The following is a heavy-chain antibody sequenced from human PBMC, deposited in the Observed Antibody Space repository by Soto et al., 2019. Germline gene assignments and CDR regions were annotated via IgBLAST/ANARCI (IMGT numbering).Heavy chain of an antibody. D-gene: IGHD4-4*01. J-gene: IGHJ3*02. Sequence: EVQLVESGGGLVQPGGSLRLSCAASGFTFSSYWMTWVRQVPGKGLEWVAYINPDGSAKSYANSLKGRFTLSRDNPKNSLYLQMNSLRAEDTAVYYCAKPHTGNVAFDIWSQGTMVTVSS. CDR3: AKPHTGNVAFDI. CDR1: GFTFSSYW. CDR2: INPDGSAK. V-gene: IGHV3-7*01.